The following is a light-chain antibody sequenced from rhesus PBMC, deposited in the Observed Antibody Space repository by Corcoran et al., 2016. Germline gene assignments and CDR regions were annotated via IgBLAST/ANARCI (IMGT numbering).Light chain of an antibody. Sequence: DIQLTQSPSSLSASVGDTVTITCRASETVNNYLNWYPQKPGKPPKLLIFEASILQGGVPPRFSGSGSGTDYTLIISSLQSEDVATYYCQHNYGTPFTFGPGTKLDIK. V-gene: IGKV1-74*01. J-gene: IGKJ3*01. CDR3: QHNYGTPFT. CDR1: ETVNNY. CDR2: EAS.